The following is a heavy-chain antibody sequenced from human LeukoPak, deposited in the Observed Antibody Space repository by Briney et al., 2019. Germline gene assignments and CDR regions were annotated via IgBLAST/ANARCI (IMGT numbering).Heavy chain of an antibody. J-gene: IGHJ6*03. CDR2: IYHSGST. Sequence: PSQTLSPTCAVSGGSISSSNWWSWVRQPPGKGLEWIGEIYHSGSTNYNPSLKSRVTISVDKSKNQFSLKLSSVTAADTAVYYCARERARKTSYMDVWGKGTTVTVSS. D-gene: IGHD1-7*01. CDR1: GGSISSSNW. CDR3: ARERARKTSYMDV. V-gene: IGHV4-4*02.